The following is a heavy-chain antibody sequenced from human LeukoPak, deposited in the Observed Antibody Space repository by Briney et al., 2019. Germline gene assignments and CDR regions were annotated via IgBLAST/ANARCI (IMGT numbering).Heavy chain of an antibody. J-gene: IGHJ4*02. V-gene: IGHV1-2*02. D-gene: IGHD3-22*01. CDR2: INPNSGGT. CDR3: AQIGYYYDSSGFDY. CDR1: GYTFTGYY. Sequence: ASVKVSCKASGYTFTGYYMHWVRRAPGQGLEWVGWINPNSGGTNYAQKFQGRVTMTRDTSISTAYMELSRLRSDDTAVYYCAQIGYYYDSSGFDYWGQGTLVTVSS.